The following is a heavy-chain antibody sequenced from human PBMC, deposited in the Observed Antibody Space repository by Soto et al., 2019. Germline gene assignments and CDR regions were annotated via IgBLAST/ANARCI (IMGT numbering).Heavy chain of an antibody. J-gene: IGHJ4*02. V-gene: IGHV3-48*02. CDR1: GFQFNIYS. CDR3: ARSVEGHFDY. CDR2: ITSDTLTI. D-gene: IGHD6-19*01. Sequence: EVQLVQSGGGLVRPGESLRLSCAASGFQFNIYSMNWIRQAPGKGLEWVSYITSDTLTIRYADSVRGRFIISRDNAGNSVFLQINSLRDEDTATYYCARSVEGHFDYWGQGALVTVSS.